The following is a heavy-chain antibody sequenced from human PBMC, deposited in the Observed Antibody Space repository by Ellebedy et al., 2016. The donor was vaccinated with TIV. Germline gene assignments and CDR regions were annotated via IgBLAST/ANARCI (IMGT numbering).Heavy chain of an antibody. CDR2: ISYDGTNQ. CDR3: VRRANSGPYFDF. J-gene: IGHJ4*02. V-gene: IGHV3-30-3*01. CDR1: GFTFSNYG. D-gene: IGHD1-1*01. Sequence: GESLKISCAASGFTFSNYGMQWVRQAPGKGLEWVAAISYDGTNQYYGDSLKGHFTISRDNSKNTVYLQLSSPEDTAVYYCVRRANSGPYFDFWGQGTLVTVSS.